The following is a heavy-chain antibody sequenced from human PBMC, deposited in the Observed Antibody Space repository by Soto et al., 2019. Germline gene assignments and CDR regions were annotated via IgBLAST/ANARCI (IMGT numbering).Heavy chain of an antibody. D-gene: IGHD3-3*01. V-gene: IGHV1-69*13. CDR3: ARSRVTIFGVVIDYHGMDV. CDR1: GGTFSSYA. CDR2: IIPIFGTA. J-gene: IGHJ6*02. Sequence: GASVKVSCKASGGTFSSYAISWVRQAPGQGLEWMGGIIPIFGTANYAQKFQGRVTITADESTSTAYMELSSLRSEDTAVYYCARSRVTIFGVVIDYHGMDVCGQGTTVTXSS.